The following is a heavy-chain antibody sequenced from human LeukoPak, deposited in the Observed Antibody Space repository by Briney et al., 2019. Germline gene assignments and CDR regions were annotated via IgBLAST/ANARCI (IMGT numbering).Heavy chain of an antibody. CDR3: APRGHIVVVVAATLIWFDP. V-gene: IGHV3-30*03. D-gene: IGHD2-15*01. CDR1: GFTFSSYG. J-gene: IGHJ5*02. Sequence: PGRSLRLSCAASGFTFSSYGMHWVRQAPGKGLEWVAVISYDGSNKYYADSVKGRFTISRDNSKNTLYLQMNSLRAEDTAVYYCAPRGHIVVVVAATLIWFDPWGQGTLVTVSS. CDR2: ISYDGSNK.